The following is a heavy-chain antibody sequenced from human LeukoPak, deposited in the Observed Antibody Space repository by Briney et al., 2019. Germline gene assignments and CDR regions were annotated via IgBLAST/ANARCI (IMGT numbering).Heavy chain of an antibody. CDR3: ARRCKIAVAGLIDYYYYYMDV. CDR1: GYRFTSYW. Sequence: GKSLKISCKGSGYRFTSYWIGWVRQMPGKGLEWMGIIYPGDSDTRYSPSFQGQVTISADKSISTAYLQWSSLKASDTAMYYCARRCKIAVAGLIDYYYYYMDVWGKGTTVTVSS. J-gene: IGHJ6*03. D-gene: IGHD6-19*01. CDR2: IYPGDSDT. V-gene: IGHV5-51*01.